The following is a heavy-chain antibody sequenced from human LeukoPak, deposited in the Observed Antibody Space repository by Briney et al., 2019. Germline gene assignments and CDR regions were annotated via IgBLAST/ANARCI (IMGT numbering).Heavy chain of an antibody. D-gene: IGHD3-9*01. J-gene: IGHJ4*02. CDR2: IRYDGSNK. CDR1: GFTFSSYG. Sequence: GGSLRLSCAASGFTFSSYGMHWVRQAPGKGLEWVAFIRYDGSNKYYADSVKGRFTISRGNAKNSLYLQMNSLRPEDTALYYCARDDHNVLTDNFDYWGQGTLVTVSS. V-gene: IGHV3-30*02. CDR3: ARDDHNVLTDNFDY.